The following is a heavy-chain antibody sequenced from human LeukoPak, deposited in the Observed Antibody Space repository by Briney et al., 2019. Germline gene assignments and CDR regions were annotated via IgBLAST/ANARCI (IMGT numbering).Heavy chain of an antibody. J-gene: IGHJ4*02. CDR1: GFTFGDYA. Sequence: SGGSLRLSCTASGFTFGDYAMSWVRQAPGKGLEWEGFIRSKAYGGTTEYAASVKGRFTISRDDSKSIAYLQMNSLKTEDTAVYYCTRVAGDSSGWYAISLDYWGQGTLVTVSS. CDR3: TRVAGDSSGWYAISLDY. CDR2: IRSKAYGGTT. D-gene: IGHD6-19*01. V-gene: IGHV3-49*04.